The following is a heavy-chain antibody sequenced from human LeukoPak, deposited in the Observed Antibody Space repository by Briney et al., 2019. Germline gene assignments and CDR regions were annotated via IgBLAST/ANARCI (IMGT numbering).Heavy chain of an antibody. V-gene: IGHV3-21*04. D-gene: IGHD6-25*01. Sequence: GGSLRLSCAASGFTFSSYSMNWVRQAPGKGLEWVSSISSSSSYIYYADSVKGRFTISRDNGKNSLYLQMNSLRAEDTAFYYCAKDRAATNYYYYYGMDVWGQGTTVTVSS. CDR3: AKDRAATNYYYYYGMDV. CDR2: ISSSSSYI. CDR1: GFTFSSYS. J-gene: IGHJ6*02.